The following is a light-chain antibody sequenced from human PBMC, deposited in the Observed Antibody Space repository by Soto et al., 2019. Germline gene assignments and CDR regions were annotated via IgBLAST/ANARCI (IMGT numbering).Light chain of an antibody. CDR1: QSISSS. Sequence: EIVMTQSPGTLSASPGEGVTLSCRASQSISSSLAWYQQKSGQSPRLLIYAASTRAPGFTAKFSGSGSGTEFTLTISSLQSEDFAVYYCQQYSNWPPTFGQGTKVELK. CDR3: QQYSNWPPT. J-gene: IGKJ1*01. CDR2: AAS. V-gene: IGKV3-15*01.